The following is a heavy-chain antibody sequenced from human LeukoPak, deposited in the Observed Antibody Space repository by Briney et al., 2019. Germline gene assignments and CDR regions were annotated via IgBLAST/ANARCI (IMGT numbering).Heavy chain of an antibody. CDR3: ARDFDYGSGSYYSGHYYYGMDV. CDR2: ISYDGSNK. D-gene: IGHD3-10*01. Sequence: PGGSLRLSCAASGLTFSSNAMHWVRQAPGKGLEWVAVISYDGSNKYYADSVKGRFTISRDNSKNTLYLQMDSLRAEDTAVYYCARDFDYGSGSYYSGHYYYGMDVWGQGTTVTDSS. CDR1: GLTFSSNA. V-gene: IGHV3-30*04. J-gene: IGHJ6*02.